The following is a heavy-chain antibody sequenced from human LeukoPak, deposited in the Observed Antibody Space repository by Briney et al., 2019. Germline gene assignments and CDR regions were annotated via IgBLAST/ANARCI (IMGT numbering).Heavy chain of an antibody. CDR1: GFTFSSYA. Sequence: GGSLGLSCAASGFTFSSYAMSWVRQAPGKGLEWVSAISGSGGSTYYADSVKGRFTIFRDNSKNTLYLQMNSLRAEDTAVYYCAKDREPGDYYYYGMDVWGQGTTVTVSS. CDR3: AKDREPGDYYYYGMDV. V-gene: IGHV3-23*01. D-gene: IGHD1-14*01. CDR2: ISGSGGST. J-gene: IGHJ6*02.